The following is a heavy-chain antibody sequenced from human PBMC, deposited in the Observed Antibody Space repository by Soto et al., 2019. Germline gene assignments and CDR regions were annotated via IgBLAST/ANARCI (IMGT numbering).Heavy chain of an antibody. D-gene: IGHD3-9*01. CDR2: IYHSGST. Sequence: SETLSLTCAVSGYSIISGYYWGWIRQPPGKGLEWIGSIYHSGSTYYNPSLKSRVTISVDTSKNQFSLKLSSVTAADTAVYYCAREGGLRYFDWSSNYFDYWGQGTLVTVSS. CDR3: AREGGLRYFDWSSNYFDY. J-gene: IGHJ4*02. CDR1: GYSIISGYY. V-gene: IGHV4-38-2*02.